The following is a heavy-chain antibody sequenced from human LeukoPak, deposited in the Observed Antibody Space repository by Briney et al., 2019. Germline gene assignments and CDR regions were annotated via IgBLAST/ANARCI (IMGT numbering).Heavy chain of an antibody. Sequence: ASVKVSCKASVYTFTGYYMYWVRQAPGQGLEWMGWIDPNSGGTNYAQKFQGRVTMTRDTSISTAYMELSRLTSDDTAVYYCASRGASGSYGIDYWGQGTLVTVSS. J-gene: IGHJ4*02. CDR2: IDPNSGGT. D-gene: IGHD3-10*01. V-gene: IGHV1-2*02. CDR1: VYTFTGYY. CDR3: ASRGASGSYGIDY.